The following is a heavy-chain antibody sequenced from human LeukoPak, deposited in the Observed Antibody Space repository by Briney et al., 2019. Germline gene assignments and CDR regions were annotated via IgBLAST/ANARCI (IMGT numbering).Heavy chain of an antibody. D-gene: IGHD5-24*01. V-gene: IGHV3-21*01. J-gene: IGHJ4*02. CDR1: GFTFSSYA. CDR3: AREGYSPRDGYNFNFDY. Sequence: TSGGSLRLSCAASGFTFSSYAMHWVRQAPGKGLEWVSSISSSSSYRYYADSVKGRFTISRDNAKNSLYLQMNSLRAEDTAVYYCAREGYSPRDGYNFNFDYWGQGTLVTVSS. CDR2: ISSSSSYR.